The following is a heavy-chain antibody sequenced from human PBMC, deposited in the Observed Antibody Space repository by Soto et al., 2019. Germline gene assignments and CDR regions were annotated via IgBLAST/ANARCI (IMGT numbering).Heavy chain of an antibody. Sequence: SVKVSCKASGGTFSSYAISWVRQAPGQGLEWMGGIIPIFGTANYAQKFQGRVTITAYKATSAAYMELSSLRSEDTAVYYCALVGPAAIWFDPWGQGTLVTVSS. D-gene: IGHD2-2*01. CDR1: GGTFSSYA. CDR2: IIPIFGTA. J-gene: IGHJ5*02. V-gene: IGHV1-69*06. CDR3: ALVGPAAIWFDP.